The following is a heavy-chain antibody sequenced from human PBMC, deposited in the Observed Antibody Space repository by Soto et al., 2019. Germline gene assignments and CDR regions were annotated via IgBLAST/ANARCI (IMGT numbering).Heavy chain of an antibody. D-gene: IGHD4-17*01. CDR1: GGSVSIGDYL. CDR3: ARARGGDSGDYASLFDR. J-gene: IGHJ5*02. CDR2: IHDSGNT. Sequence: VQLQESGPGLVTPSQTLSLTCTVFGGSVSIGDYLWSWIRQRPGKGLEWIGYIHDSGNTYYNPSLKSRVTISLDTSKNQFSLKVNSMTAEDTAVYFCARARGGDSGDYASLFDRWGQGNLVNVSS. V-gene: IGHV4-30-4*01.